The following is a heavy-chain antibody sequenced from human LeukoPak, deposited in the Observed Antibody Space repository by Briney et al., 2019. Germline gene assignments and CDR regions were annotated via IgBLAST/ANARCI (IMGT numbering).Heavy chain of an antibody. CDR2: IRFDGSDK. CDR1: GFTFSSYG. Sequence: GGSLRLSCAASGFTFSSYGMHWVRQAPGKGLEWVAFIRFDGSDKNYADSVKGRFTISRDNSKNTLFLQMNSLRGEDTAVYYCAKDPVLVGATPDAFDTWGQGTMVTVSS. D-gene: IGHD1-26*01. CDR3: AKDPVLVGATPDAFDT. J-gene: IGHJ3*02. V-gene: IGHV3-30*02.